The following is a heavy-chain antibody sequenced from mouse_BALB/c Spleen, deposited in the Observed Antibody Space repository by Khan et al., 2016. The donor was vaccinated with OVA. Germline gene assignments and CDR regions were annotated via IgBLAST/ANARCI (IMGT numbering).Heavy chain of an antibody. V-gene: IGHV9-1*02. Sequence: QIQLVQSGPELKKPGETVKISCKASGFTFTNYGMNWVKQAPGKGLRWMGWINTYTGEPTYADDFKGRFAFSLETSASTAYLQINNLKNEDMATYFCARPYYSYDRYFDVWGAGTTVTVSS. D-gene: IGHD2-12*01. CDR3: ARPYYSYDRYFDV. CDR1: GFTFTNYG. J-gene: IGHJ1*01. CDR2: INTYTGEP.